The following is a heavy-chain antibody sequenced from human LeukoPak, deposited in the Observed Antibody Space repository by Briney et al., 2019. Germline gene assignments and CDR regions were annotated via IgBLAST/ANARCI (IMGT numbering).Heavy chain of an antibody. J-gene: IGHJ6*03. V-gene: IGHV3-11*01. CDR2: ISSSGSTI. CDR3: ARAPLGMVRGVTMDV. CDR1: GFTFSDYY. Sequence: PGGSLRLSCAASGFTFSDYYMTWIRQAPGKGLEWISYISSSGSTIYYAGSVKGRFTISRDNAKNSLYLQMNSLRAEDTAVYYCARAPLGMVRGVTMDVWGKGTTVIVSS. D-gene: IGHD3-10*01.